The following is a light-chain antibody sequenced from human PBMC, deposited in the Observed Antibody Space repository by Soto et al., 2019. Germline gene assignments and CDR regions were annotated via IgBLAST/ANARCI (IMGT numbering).Light chain of an antibody. CDR3: QQYNKWPPWT. CDR2: GAS. J-gene: IGKJ1*01. Sequence: EIVMTQSPATLSVSPGERATLSCRASQSISSNLAWYQQKPGQAPSLLLYGASTRATGIPARFSGSGSGTDFTLTISSLQSEDFAVYFCQQYNKWPPWTFGHGTKVEIK. V-gene: IGKV3-15*01. CDR1: QSISSN.